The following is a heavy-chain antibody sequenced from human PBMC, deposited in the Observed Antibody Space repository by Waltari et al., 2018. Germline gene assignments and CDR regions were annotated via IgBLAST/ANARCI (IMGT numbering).Heavy chain of an antibody. Sequence: QVQLVQSGAEVKMPWSSVKVSCKSSGGTFSSYAISWVRLAPGQGLEWMGRVIPSFGTGNNAQKFKGRVTITADEPTSTAYMELSSLRSEDTAVYYCARRRYYYGSGSYYSDAFDIWGQGTMVTVSS. V-gene: IGHV1-69*15. CDR2: VIPSFGTG. D-gene: IGHD3-10*01. J-gene: IGHJ3*02. CDR1: GGTFSSYA. CDR3: ARRRYYYGSGSYYSDAFDI.